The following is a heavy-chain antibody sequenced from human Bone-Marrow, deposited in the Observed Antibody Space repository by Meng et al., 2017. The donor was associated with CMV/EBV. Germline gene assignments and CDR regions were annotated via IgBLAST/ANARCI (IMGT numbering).Heavy chain of an antibody. V-gene: IGHV1-2*02. CDR1: GYTFTGYY. CDR3: ARSYDFWSCYYQINYYYGMDV. CDR2: INPNSGGT. Sequence: ASVKVSCKASGYTFTGYYMHWVRQAPGQGLEWMGWINPNSGGTNYAQKVQGRVTMTRDTSISTAYMELSRLRSDDTAVYYCARSYDFWSCYYQINYYYGMDVGGQGTTVTVSS. J-gene: IGHJ6*02. D-gene: IGHD3-3*01.